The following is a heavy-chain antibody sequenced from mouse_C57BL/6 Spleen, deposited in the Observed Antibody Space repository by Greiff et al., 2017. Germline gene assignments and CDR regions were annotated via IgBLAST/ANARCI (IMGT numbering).Heavy chain of an antibody. CDR2: IHPNSGST. Sequence: QVQLQQPGAELVKPGASVKLSCKASGYTFTSYWMHWVKQRPGQGLEWIGMIHPNSGSTNYNEKFKSKATLTVDKSSSTAYMQLSSLTSEDSAVYYCARSLLYYSNIYYAMDYWGQGTSVTVSS. V-gene: IGHV1-64*01. J-gene: IGHJ4*01. D-gene: IGHD2-5*01. CDR1: GYTFTSYW. CDR3: ARSLLYYSNIYYAMDY.